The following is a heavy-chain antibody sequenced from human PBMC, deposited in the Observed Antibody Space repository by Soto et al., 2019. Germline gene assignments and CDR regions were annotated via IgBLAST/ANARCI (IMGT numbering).Heavy chain of an antibody. D-gene: IGHD6-19*01. Sequence: PGGCMRLSCAACGFSFSSYGMHWVRQAPGKGLEWVAVIWYDGSNKYYADSVKGRFTISRDNSMYTLYLQMNSLRAEDTAVYYCARESVAVAGTDFDYWGQGTLVTVSS. CDR3: ARESVAVAGTDFDY. CDR1: GFSFSSYG. J-gene: IGHJ4*02. CDR2: IWYDGSNK. V-gene: IGHV3-33*01.